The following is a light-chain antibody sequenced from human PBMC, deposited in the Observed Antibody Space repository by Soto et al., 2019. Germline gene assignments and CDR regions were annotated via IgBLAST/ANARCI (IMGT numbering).Light chain of an antibody. CDR2: SAS. Sequence: DIQMTQSRSSLSASVGDSLAITCRASQSIAGYLSWYQQKPGKAPKFLISSASSLQRGVPSRFSGSGSGTDFALTITGLQPEDFAIYYCQQSFTVPITFGQGTRLEIK. CDR1: QSIAGY. J-gene: IGKJ5*01. V-gene: IGKV1-39*01. CDR3: QQSFTVPIT.